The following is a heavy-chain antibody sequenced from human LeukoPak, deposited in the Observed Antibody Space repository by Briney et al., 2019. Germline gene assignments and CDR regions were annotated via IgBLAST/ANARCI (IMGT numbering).Heavy chain of an antibody. CDR3: ARGDRSGTIFVDY. Sequence: GGSLRLSCAASGFTFSSYSMNWVRQAPGKGLEWVSSISSSSSYIYYADSVKGRFTISRDNAKNSLYLQMNSLRAEDTAVYYCARGDRSGTIFVDYWGQGTLVTVSS. J-gene: IGHJ4*02. V-gene: IGHV3-21*01. CDR1: GFTFSSYS. CDR2: ISSSSSYI. D-gene: IGHD3-3*01.